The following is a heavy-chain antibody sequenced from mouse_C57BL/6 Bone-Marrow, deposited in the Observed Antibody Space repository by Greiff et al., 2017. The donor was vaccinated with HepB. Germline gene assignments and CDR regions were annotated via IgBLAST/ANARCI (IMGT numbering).Heavy chain of an antibody. CDR1: GYTFTSYW. CDR3: ARAGWLTAWFAY. V-gene: IGHV1-64*01. Sequence: VQLQQPGAELVKPGASVKLSCKASGYTFTSYWIHWVKQRPGQGLEWIGMIHPNSGSTNYNEKFKSKATLTVDKSSSTAYMQLSSLTSEDSAVYYCARAGWLTAWFAYWGQGTLVTVSA. CDR2: IHPNSGST. J-gene: IGHJ3*01. D-gene: IGHD2-3*01.